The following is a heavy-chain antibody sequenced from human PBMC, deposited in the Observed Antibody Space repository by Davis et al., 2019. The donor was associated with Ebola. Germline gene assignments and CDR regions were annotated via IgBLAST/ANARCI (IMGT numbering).Heavy chain of an antibody. Sequence: GESLKISCAASGFTFSSYAMSWVRQAPGKGLEWVSAIRGSGGRTYYADSVKGRFTISRDNSKNTLYLQMNSLRAEDTAVYYCAKDVLLGYSSSGGMDVWGQGTTVTVSS. CDR1: GFTFSSYA. CDR2: IRGSGGRT. J-gene: IGHJ6*02. V-gene: IGHV3-23*01. CDR3: AKDVLLGYSSSGGMDV. D-gene: IGHD6-6*01.